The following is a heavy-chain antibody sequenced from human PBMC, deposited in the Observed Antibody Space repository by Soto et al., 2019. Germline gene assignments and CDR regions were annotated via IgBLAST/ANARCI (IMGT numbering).Heavy chain of an antibody. V-gene: IGHV1-18*01. J-gene: IGHJ3*02. CDR1: GYTFTSYG. CDR3: ARDKGAFDI. Sequence: ASVKVSCKASGYTFTSYGISWVRQAPGQGLEWMGWISAYNGNTIYAQKLQGWVTMTRDTSISTAYMELSRLRSDDTAVYYCARDKGAFDIWGQGTMVTVSS. CDR2: ISAYNGNT.